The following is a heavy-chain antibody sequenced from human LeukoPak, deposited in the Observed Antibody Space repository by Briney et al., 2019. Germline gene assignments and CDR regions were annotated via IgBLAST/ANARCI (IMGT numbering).Heavy chain of an antibody. D-gene: IGHD6-13*01. CDR2: IDWNSAST. CDR3: AKVAHNSWPFYSDS. V-gene: IGHV3-9*03. Sequence: GGSLRLSCAASGFTFSSYSMNWVRQAPGKGLEWVAGIDWNSASTGYADSVKGRFTISRDNAKNSLYLHMNSLRVDDMALYYCAKVAHNSWPFYSDSWGQGTLVTVSS. CDR1: GFTFSSYS. J-gene: IGHJ4*02.